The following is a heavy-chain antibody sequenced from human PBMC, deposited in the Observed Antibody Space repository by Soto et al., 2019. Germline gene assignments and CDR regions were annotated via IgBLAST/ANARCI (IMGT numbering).Heavy chain of an antibody. V-gene: IGHV3-30*03. CDR2: ISYDGSNK. CDR1: GFTFSSYG. D-gene: IGHD3-10*01. CDR3: ARAIYGSGRNLDY. J-gene: IGHJ4*02. Sequence: QVQLVESGGGVVQPGRSLRLSCAASGFTFSSYGMHWVRQAPGKGLVWVAVISYDGSNKYYADSVKGRFTISRDNSKNALYLQMNSLRAEYTAVYYCARAIYGSGRNLDYWGQGTLVTVSS.